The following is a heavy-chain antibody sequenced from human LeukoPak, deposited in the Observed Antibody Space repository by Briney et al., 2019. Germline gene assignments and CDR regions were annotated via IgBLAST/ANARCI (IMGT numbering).Heavy chain of an antibody. CDR2: IYSSGNT. Sequence: SETLSLTCTVSGVSFSSYYWTWIRQPAGKGLEWIGRIYSSGNTNYNPTLESRVTMSIDTSKNQFSLKLTSVAAADTAVYYCARERGNLRGDAFDIWGQGTMVTVSS. V-gene: IGHV4-4*07. CDR1: GVSFSSYY. D-gene: IGHD3-10*01. J-gene: IGHJ3*02. CDR3: ARERGNLRGDAFDI.